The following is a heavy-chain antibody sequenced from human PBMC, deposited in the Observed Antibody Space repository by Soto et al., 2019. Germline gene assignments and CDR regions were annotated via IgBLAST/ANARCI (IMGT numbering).Heavy chain of an antibody. V-gene: IGHV3-48*01. J-gene: IGHJ3*02. CDR3: ARVKGGGSSGWYEDVAFDI. D-gene: IGHD6-19*01. Sequence: EVQLVESGGGLVQPGGSLRLSCAASGFSFSSYSMNWVRQAPGKGLEWLSYISTGSSTIYYADSVKGRFTISRDNAKNSLYLQMNSLGAEDTAVYYCARVKGGGSSGWYEDVAFDIWGQGTMVTVSS. CDR2: ISTGSSTI. CDR1: GFSFSSYS.